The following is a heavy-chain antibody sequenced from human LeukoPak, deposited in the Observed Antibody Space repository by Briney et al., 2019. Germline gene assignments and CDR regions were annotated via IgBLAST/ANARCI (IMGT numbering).Heavy chain of an antibody. CDR2: ISTNDGNT. CDR3: ARDKEITNNWFDP. J-gene: IGHJ5*02. D-gene: IGHD3-10*01. Sequence: GASVKVSCKASGYIFTSYGVSWVRQAPGQGLEWLGWISTNDGNTNYAQKFQDRITMTTDTSTNTAYMELKSLRSDDTAVFYCARDKEITNNWFDPWGQETLVTVSS. CDR1: GYIFTSYG. V-gene: IGHV1-18*01.